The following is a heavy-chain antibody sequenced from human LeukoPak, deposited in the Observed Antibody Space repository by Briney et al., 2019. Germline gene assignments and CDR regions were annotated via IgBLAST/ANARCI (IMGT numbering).Heavy chain of an antibody. J-gene: IGHJ6*03. Sequence: SETLSLTCTVSGGSISSSSYYWSWIRQPAGKGLEWIVRIYTSGSTNYNPSLKSRVTISVDTSKNQFSLKLRSVTAADTAVYYCAREWGDSSWAIMDVWGKGTTVTISS. CDR3: AREWGDSSWAIMDV. CDR1: GGSISSSSYY. CDR2: IYTSGST. V-gene: IGHV4-61*02. D-gene: IGHD6-13*01.